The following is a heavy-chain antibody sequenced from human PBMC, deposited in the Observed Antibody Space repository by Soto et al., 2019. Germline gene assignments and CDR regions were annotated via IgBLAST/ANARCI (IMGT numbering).Heavy chain of an antibody. V-gene: IGHV3-23*01. CDR1: GFMFNNSA. D-gene: IGHD2-21*01. Sequence: GGSLRLSCKASGFMFNNSAMTWVRQAPGQGLQWVASVSDNGGSRGGTYYADSVKGRFTISRDNSKNTLYLQLDSLTGADTAVYYCARAKAVVIAALDIWGQGTMVTVSS. CDR2: VSDNGGSRGGT. CDR3: ARAKAVVIAALDI. J-gene: IGHJ3*02.